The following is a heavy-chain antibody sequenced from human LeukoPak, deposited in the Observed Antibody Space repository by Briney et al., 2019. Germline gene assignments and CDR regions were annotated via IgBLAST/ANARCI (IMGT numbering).Heavy chain of an antibody. Sequence: ASVKVSCKVSGYALTELSMHWVRQAPGKGLEGMGGFDPEHGETVYAQKFQGRLTMTEDTSTHTAYMELSSLRSDDTAVYYCATDPVGYCNANGCYSVDYWGQGTLATVSS. CDR3: ATDPVGYCNANGCYSVDY. CDR1: GYALTELS. V-gene: IGHV1-24*01. J-gene: IGHJ4*02. D-gene: IGHD2-15*01. CDR2: FDPEHGET.